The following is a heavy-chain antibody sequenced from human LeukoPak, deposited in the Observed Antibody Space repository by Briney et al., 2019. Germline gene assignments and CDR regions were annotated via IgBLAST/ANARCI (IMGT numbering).Heavy chain of an antibody. CDR3: AKDSYSGSYSYSFDY. Sequence: GRSLRLSCAASGFTFDDYAMHWVRQAPGKGLEWVSGISWNSGSIGYADSVRGRFTISRDNAKNSLYLQMNSLRAEDTALYYCAKDSYSGSYSYSFDYWGRGTLVTVSS. V-gene: IGHV3-9*01. CDR1: GFTFDDYA. CDR2: ISWNSGSI. D-gene: IGHD1-26*01. J-gene: IGHJ4*02.